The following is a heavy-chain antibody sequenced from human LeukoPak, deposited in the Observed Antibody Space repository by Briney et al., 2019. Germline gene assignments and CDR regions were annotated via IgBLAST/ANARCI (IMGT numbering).Heavy chain of an antibody. CDR3: ARGTRSYDSSGYYFFDF. Sequence: SETLSLTCTVSGASIRSYYWNWLRQPPGKGLEWIGYINYSGSTNSNPSLKSRATISMDTSKHHFSLKLSSVTAADTAVYYCARGTRSYDSSGYYFFDFWGQGTLVTVSS. CDR1: GASIRSYY. CDR2: INYSGST. D-gene: IGHD3-22*01. V-gene: IGHV4-59*01. J-gene: IGHJ4*02.